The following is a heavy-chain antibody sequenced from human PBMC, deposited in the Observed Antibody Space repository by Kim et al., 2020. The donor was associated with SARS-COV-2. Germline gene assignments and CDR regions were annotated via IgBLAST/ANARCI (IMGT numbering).Heavy chain of an antibody. J-gene: IGHJ4*02. CDR2: IYTTGST. CDR1: GGSISSGVYY. CDR3: ARDSGARSSTFDH. Sequence: SETLSLSCTVSGGSISSGVYYWSWIRQPAGEGLEWIGRIYTTGSTIYNPSLNSRVTMSIDTSKNQFSLTLNSVTAADTAVYYCARDSGARSSTFDHWGQGILVTVSS. V-gene: IGHV4-61*02. D-gene: IGHD6-6*01.